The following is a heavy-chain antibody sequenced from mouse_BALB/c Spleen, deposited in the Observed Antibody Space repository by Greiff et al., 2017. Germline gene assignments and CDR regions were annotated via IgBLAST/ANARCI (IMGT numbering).Heavy chain of an antibody. D-gene: IGHD2-1*01. Sequence: EVQLQQSGPELVKPGASVKMSCKASGYTFTSYVMHWVKQKPGQGLEWIGYINPYKDGTKYNEKFKGKATLTSDKSSSTAYMELSSLTSEDSAVYYCARAHYGNYLDYWGQGTTLTVSS. J-gene: IGHJ2*01. CDR2: INPYKDGT. CDR1: GYTFTSYV. CDR3: ARAHYGNYLDY. V-gene: IGHV1-14*01.